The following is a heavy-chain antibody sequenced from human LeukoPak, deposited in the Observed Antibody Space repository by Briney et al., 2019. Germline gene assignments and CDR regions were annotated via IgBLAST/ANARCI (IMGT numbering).Heavy chain of an antibody. V-gene: IGHV4-39*01. J-gene: IGHJ3*02. Sequence: SETLSLTCTVSGGSINKSSYYWGWIRQPPGKGLEWIATIYFSGTTYYNASLKSRVTISVDTSKNQFSLRLTSVTAADTAMFYCARHTGYGDYVVFNIWGQGTMVTVSS. CDR3: ARHTGYGDYVVFNI. CDR2: IYFSGTT. D-gene: IGHD4-17*01. CDR1: GGSINKSSYY.